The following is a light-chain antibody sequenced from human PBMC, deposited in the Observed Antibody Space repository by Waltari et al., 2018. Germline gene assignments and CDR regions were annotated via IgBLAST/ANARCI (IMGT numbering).Light chain of an antibody. CDR1: GSHLRDGFA. V-gene: IGLV1-40*01. J-gene: IGLJ2*01. CDR2: GTS. Sequence: QSVLTQPPSVSGAPGQRVSIPFTGTGSHLRDGFAVHWYQQLPGKAPKLLIYGTSTRPPGVPDRFFGSQSGTSASLAITGLQAEDEADYYCQSYDTSLSVVFGGGTKLTVL. CDR3: QSYDTSLSVV.